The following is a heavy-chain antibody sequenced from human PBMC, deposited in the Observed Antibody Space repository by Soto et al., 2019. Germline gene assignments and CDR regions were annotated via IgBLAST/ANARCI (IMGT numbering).Heavy chain of an antibody. CDR1: GGSFSGYY. Sequence: SETLSLTCAVYGGSFSGYYWSWIRQSPGKGLEWIGEINHSGSTDFNPSLKSRVTISVDASKNQFSLKLSSVTAADTAVYYCEPQIKNTVTEYWYFDLWGRGNLVPVSP. D-gene: IGHD4-17*01. J-gene: IGHJ2*01. V-gene: IGHV4-34*01. CDR3: EPQIKNTVTEYWYFDL. CDR2: INHSGST.